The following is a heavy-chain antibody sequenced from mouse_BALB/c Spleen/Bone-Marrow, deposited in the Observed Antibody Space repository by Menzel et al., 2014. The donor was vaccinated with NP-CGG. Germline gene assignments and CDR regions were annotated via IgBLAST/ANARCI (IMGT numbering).Heavy chain of an antibody. CDR1: GITFRNFG. CDR2: ISSGSSTI. Sequence: EVKLQESGGGLVQPGGSRKLSCAASGITFRNFGMHWVRQAPEKGLEWVAYISSGSSTIYYADTLKGRSTISRDNPKNTLFLQMSSLRSEDTALYYCARIGRARGYAMDYWGQGTSVTVSS. V-gene: IGHV5-17*02. CDR3: ARIGRARGYAMDY. J-gene: IGHJ4*01. D-gene: IGHD3-3*01.